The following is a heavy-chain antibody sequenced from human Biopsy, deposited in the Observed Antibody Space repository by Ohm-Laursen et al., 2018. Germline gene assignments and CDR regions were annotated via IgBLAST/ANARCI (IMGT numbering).Heavy chain of an antibody. CDR3: ARGGNGYNYVTPGTWFDP. J-gene: IGHJ5*02. CDR2: IYYSGTT. CDR1: GGSVSSGGFY. V-gene: IGHV4-31*01. Sequence: SQTLSLTCTVSGGSVSSGGFYWSWIRQHPGKGLEWIGYIYYSGTTYYNPSLKSLVTISVDTSKNQFSLKLDSVTAADTAVYYCARGGNGYNYVTPGTWFDPWGRGTPVTVSS. D-gene: IGHD5-24*01.